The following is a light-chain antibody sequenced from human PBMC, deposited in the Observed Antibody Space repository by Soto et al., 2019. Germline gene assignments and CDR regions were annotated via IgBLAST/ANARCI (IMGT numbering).Light chain of an antibody. CDR3: LQDYSYPRT. J-gene: IGKJ1*01. V-gene: IGKV1-6*01. CDR1: QGIRND. CDR2: AAS. Sequence: AIQMTQSPSSLSASVGDSVIITCRASQGIRNDLGWYQQKPGKAPKLLIYAASNLEGGVPSRFSGSGSGTDFTLAIGGLQPEDFATYYCLQDYSYPRTFGQGTKVEI.